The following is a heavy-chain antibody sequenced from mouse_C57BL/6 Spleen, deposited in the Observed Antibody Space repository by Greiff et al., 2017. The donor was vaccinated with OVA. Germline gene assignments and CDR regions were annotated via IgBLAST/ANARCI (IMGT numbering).Heavy chain of an antibody. J-gene: IGHJ2*01. CDR2: IYPGSGST. D-gene: IGHD3-1*01. CDR1: GYTFTSYW. Sequence: QVQLKQPGAELVKPGASVKLSCKASGYTFTSYWITWVKQRPGQGLEWIGDIYPGSGSTNYNEKFKSKATLTVDTSSSTAYMQLSSLTSEDSAVYYCARSSYYFDYWGQGTTLTVSS. V-gene: IGHV1-55*01. CDR3: ARSSYYFDY.